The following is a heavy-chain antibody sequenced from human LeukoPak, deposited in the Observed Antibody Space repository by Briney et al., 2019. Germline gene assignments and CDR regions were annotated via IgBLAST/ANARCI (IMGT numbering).Heavy chain of an antibody. CDR3: ARIRRDLYYFDY. CDR2: IYSGGST. CDR1: GFTVSSNY. V-gene: IGHV3-53*01. Sequence: GGSLRLSCAASGFTVSSNYMSWVRQAPGKGLDWVSMIYSGGSTNYADSVKGRFTISRDNSKNTLYLQMNSLRAEDTAVYYCARIRRDLYYFDYWGQGTLVTVSS. J-gene: IGHJ4*02.